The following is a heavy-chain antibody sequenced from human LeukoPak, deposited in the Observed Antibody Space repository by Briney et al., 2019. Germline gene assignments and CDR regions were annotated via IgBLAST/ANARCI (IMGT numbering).Heavy chain of an antibody. J-gene: IGHJ4*02. D-gene: IGHD5-18*01. Sequence: GQSLKISCTGSGYSFTSYCIGWVRQMPVKGLEWMGIIYPGDSDTRYSPSFQGQVTISADKSISTAYLQWSSLKASDTSMYYCARLGGYSYVDYWGQGTLVTVSS. CDR1: GYSFTSYC. CDR3: ARLGGYSYVDY. CDR2: IYPGDSDT. V-gene: IGHV5-51*01.